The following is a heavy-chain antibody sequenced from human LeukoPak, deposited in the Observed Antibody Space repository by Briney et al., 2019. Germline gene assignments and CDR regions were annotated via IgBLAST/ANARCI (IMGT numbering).Heavy chain of an antibody. J-gene: IGHJ4*02. CDR1: GFTFSDYS. D-gene: IGHD5-24*01. Sequence: GGSLRLSCAASGFTFSDYSMNWVRQAPGQGLEWVSSISTTSTYIYYADSVKGRFTISRDNAKNSLYLQMNSLRAEDTAVYYCARAILDMATYSFDFWGQGTLLTVSS. CDR2: ISTTSTYI. V-gene: IGHV3-21*01. CDR3: ARAILDMATYSFDF.